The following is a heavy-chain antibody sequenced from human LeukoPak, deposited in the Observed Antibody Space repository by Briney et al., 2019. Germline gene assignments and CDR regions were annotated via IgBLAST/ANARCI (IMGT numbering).Heavy chain of an antibody. J-gene: IGHJ3*02. V-gene: IGHV3-53*01. Sequence: PGGSLRLSCAASGLTVSSNYVSWVRQAPGKGLEWVSVIYSGGSTYYADSVKGRFTISRDNSQNKLYLQMNSLRVEDTAVYYCARYDLRGAFDIWGQGAMVTISS. D-gene: IGHD3-3*01. CDR3: ARYDLRGAFDI. CDR1: GLTVSSNY. CDR2: IYSGGST.